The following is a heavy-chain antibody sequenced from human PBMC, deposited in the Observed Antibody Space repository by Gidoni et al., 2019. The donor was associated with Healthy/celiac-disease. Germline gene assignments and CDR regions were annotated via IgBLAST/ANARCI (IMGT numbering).Heavy chain of an antibody. CDR3: ARDARAAAGTLTYYFDY. Sequence: EVQLVESGGGLVQPGGSLRLSCAASGFPFRSYSMNWVRQAPGKGLEWVSYISSSSSTIYYADSVKGRFTISRDNAKNSLYLQMNSLRAEDTAVYYCARDARAAAGTLTYYFDYWGQGTLVTVSS. J-gene: IGHJ4*02. CDR2: ISSSSSTI. D-gene: IGHD6-13*01. CDR1: GFPFRSYS. V-gene: IGHV3-48*04.